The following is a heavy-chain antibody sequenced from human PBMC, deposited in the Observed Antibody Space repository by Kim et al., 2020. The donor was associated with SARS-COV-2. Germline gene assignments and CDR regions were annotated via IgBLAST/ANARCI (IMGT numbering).Heavy chain of an antibody. CDR3: ACLAAGYI. V-gene: IGHV4-59*01. CDR1: GDSISSYY. CDR2: TYHNANP. D-gene: IGHD2-15*01. J-gene: IGHJ3*02. Sequence: SETLSLTCTVSGDSISSYYWTWIRQPPGKGLEWVGNTYHNANPNSHSTLSIHTSITLDLPKHKFSITLNTVSDADAAASYCACLAAGYIW.